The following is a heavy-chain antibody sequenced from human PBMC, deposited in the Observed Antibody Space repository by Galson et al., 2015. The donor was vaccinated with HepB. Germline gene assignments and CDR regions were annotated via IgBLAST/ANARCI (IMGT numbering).Heavy chain of an antibody. CDR1: GFTFSSYA. Sequence: SLRLSCAAFGFTFSSYAMSWVRQAPGKGLEWVSTISGSGGNTYYADSVKGRFTISRDNSKNTLYLQMNSLRAEDTAVYYCARDPGYGDYFDYWGQGTLVTVSS. CDR3: ARDPGYGDYFDY. V-gene: IGHV3-23*01. D-gene: IGHD4-17*01. CDR2: ISGSGGNT. J-gene: IGHJ4*02.